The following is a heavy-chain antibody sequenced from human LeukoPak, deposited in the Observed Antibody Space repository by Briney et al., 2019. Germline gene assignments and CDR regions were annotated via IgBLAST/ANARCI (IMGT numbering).Heavy chain of an antibody. V-gene: IGHV3-48*03. D-gene: IGHD3-22*01. CDR3: ARALYYYDSSGMRGVDY. CDR1: GFTFSSYE. J-gene: IGHJ4*02. Sequence: GGSLRLSCAASGFTFSSYEMNWVRQAPGKGLEWVSYISSSGSTIYYAHYVKGRFTISRDNAKNSLYLQMNSLRAEDTAVYYCARALYYYDSSGMRGVDYWGQGTLVTVSS. CDR2: ISSSGSTI.